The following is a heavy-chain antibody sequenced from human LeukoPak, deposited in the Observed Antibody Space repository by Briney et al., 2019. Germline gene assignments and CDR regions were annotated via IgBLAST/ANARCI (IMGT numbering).Heavy chain of an antibody. D-gene: IGHD3-3*01. Sequence: GGSLRLSCAASGFTFSSYAMHWVRQAPGKGLEWVAVISYGGDNKYYADSVKGRFTISRDNSKDTLYLQMNSLRAEDTAVYYCARDFEAHDLRPIGYWGQGTLVTVSS. CDR3: ARDFEAHDLRPIGY. J-gene: IGHJ4*02. CDR2: ISYGGDNK. V-gene: IGHV3-30*01. CDR1: GFTFSSYA.